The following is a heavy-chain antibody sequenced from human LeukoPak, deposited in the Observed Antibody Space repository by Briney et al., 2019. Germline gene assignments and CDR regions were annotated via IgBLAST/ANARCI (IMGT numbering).Heavy chain of an antibody. Sequence: PGGSLRLSCAASGFTFDDYAMHWVRQAPGKGLEWVSGISWNSGSIGYADSVKGRFTISRDNAKNTLYLQMNSLRAEDTAVYYCARDWRFGELLYQPYDAFDIWGQGTMVTVSS. CDR3: ARDWRFGELLYQPYDAFDI. J-gene: IGHJ3*02. CDR2: ISWNSGSI. CDR1: GFTFDDYA. D-gene: IGHD3-10*01. V-gene: IGHV3-9*01.